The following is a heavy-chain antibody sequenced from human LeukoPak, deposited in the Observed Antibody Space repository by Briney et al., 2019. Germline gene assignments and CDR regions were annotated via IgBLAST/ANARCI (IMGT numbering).Heavy chain of an antibody. J-gene: IGHJ4*02. CDR3: ASVVVNDRGYFDY. CDR2: IIPIFGTA. CDR1: GGTFSSYA. Sequence: GASVKVSCKASGGTFSSYAISWVRQAPGQGLEWMGGIIPIFGTANYAQKFQGRVTITADESTSTAYMELSSLRSEDTAVYYCASVVVNDRGYFDYWGQGTLVTVSS. D-gene: IGHD2-21*01. V-gene: IGHV1-69*13.